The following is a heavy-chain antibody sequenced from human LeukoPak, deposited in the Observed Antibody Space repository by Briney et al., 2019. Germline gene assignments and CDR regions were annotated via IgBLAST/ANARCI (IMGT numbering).Heavy chain of an antibody. V-gene: IGHV3-15*01. CDR3: TTATFH. J-gene: IGHJ1*01. Sequence: GGSLRLSCAASGLTFSDAWMSWVRQAPGKGLEWVGHIRSETDGGTRDYAAPVKGRFTISRDDSKNTLYLQMNSLKSEDTAVYYCTTATFHWGQGTLVTVSS. CDR1: GLTFSDAW. CDR2: IRSETDGGTR. D-gene: IGHD2/OR15-2a*01.